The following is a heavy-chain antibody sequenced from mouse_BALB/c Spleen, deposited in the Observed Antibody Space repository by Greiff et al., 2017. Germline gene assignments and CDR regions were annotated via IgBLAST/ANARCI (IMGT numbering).Heavy chain of an antibody. V-gene: IGHV5-9-3*01. CDR1: GFTFSSYA. CDR3: ARHDRYFDY. D-gene: IGHD2-14*01. CDR2: ISSGGSYT. J-gene: IGHJ2*01. Sequence: EVHLVESGGGLVKPGGSLKLSCAASGFTFSSYAMSWVRQTPEKRLEWVATISSGGSYTYYPDSVKGRFTISRDNAKNTLYLQMSSLRSEDTAMYYCARHDRYFDYWGQGTTLTVSS.